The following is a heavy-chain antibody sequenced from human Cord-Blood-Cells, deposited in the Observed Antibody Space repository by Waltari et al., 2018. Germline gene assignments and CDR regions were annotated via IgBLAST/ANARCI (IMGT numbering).Heavy chain of an antibody. V-gene: IGHV3-48*01. CDR1: GFTFSSYS. CDR2: ISSSSSTI. Sequence: EVQLVESGGGLVQPGGSLRLSCAASGFTFSSYSMTWVRQAPGKGLEWVSYISSSSSTIYYADSMKGRFTISRDNAKNSLYLQMNSLRAEDTAVYYCARFDSSGAFDIWGQGTMVTVSS. D-gene: IGHD3-22*01. J-gene: IGHJ3*02. CDR3: ARFDSSGAFDI.